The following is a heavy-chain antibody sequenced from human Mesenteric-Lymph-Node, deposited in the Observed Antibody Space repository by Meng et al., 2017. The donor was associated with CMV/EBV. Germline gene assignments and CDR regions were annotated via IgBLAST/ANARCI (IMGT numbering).Heavy chain of an antibody. Sequence: QVQLQQWGAVLLQSSETLSPTCAVYGGSCSGYYWSWIRQPPGKGLEWIGEINHSGSTNYNPSLKSRVTISVDTSKNQFSLKLSSVTAADTAVYYCARHQRWLKSEGGFNYWGQGTLVTVSS. V-gene: IGHV4-34*01. CDR3: ARHQRWLKSEGGFNY. CDR2: INHSGST. J-gene: IGHJ4*02. D-gene: IGHD4-23*01. CDR1: GGSCSGYY.